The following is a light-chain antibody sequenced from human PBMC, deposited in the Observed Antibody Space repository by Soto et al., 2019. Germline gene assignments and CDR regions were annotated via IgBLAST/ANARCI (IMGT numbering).Light chain of an antibody. V-gene: IGLV2-14*01. CDR3: SSYTSSSSNV. Sequence: QSVLTQPASVSGSPGQSITISCTGTSSDVGGYSYVSWYQQCPGKAPKLMIFDVSYRPSGVSNRFSGSKSGNTASLTISGRQAEDEADYYCSSYTSSSSNVFGTGTKVTVL. J-gene: IGLJ1*01. CDR2: DVS. CDR1: SSDVGGYSY.